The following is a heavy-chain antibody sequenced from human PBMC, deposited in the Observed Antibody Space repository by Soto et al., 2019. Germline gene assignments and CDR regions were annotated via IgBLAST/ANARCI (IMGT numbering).Heavy chain of an antibody. CDR3: ANYNYYDASGPS. Sequence: PGGSLRLSCAASGFTFSSYAMSWVRQAPGKGLEWVSAISGSGGNTYYADSVKGRFTISRDNSKNTLYLQMNGLRAEDTAVYYCANYNYYDASGPSWGQGTLVTVSS. V-gene: IGHV3-23*01. CDR1: GFTFSSYA. CDR2: ISGSGGNT. D-gene: IGHD3-22*01. J-gene: IGHJ5*02.